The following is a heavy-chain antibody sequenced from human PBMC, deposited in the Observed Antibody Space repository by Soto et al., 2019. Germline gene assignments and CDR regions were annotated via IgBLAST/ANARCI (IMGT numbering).Heavy chain of an antibody. D-gene: IGHD2-2*01. J-gene: IGHJ5*02. CDR1: GFTFSSYA. V-gene: IGHV3-23*01. CDR3: AKDREGYCSSTSCYPNWFDP. CDR2: ISGSGGST. Sequence: GGSLRLSCAASGFTFSSYAMSWVRQAPGKGLEWVSAISGSGGSTYYADSVKGRFTISRDNSKNTLYLQMNSLRAEDTAVYYCAKDREGYCSSTSCYPNWFDPWGQGTLVTVSS.